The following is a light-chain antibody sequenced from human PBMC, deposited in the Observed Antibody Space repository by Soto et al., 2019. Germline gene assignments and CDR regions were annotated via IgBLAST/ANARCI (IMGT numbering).Light chain of an antibody. J-gene: IGKJ5*01. CDR2: DAS. CDR1: QSVSSY. V-gene: IGKV3-11*01. CDR3: QQRSNWIEIT. Sequence: EIVLTQSPATLSLSPGERATLSCRASQSVSSYLAWYQQKPGQAPRLLIYDASNRATGIPARFSGSGSGTDFTLTISSLEPEDFAVHYCQQRSNWIEITFGQGTRLEIK.